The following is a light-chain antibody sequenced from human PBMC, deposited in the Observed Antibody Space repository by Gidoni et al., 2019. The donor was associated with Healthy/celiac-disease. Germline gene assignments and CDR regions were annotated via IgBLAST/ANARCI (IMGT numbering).Light chain of an antibody. J-gene: IGKJ4*01. V-gene: IGKV3-20*01. CDR1: QSVSSSY. CDR3: QQYGSSPLT. CDR2: GAS. Sequence: DIVLTQSPGTLSFSPGERATHSCRASQSVSSSYLAWYQQKPGQAPRLLIYGASSRATGIPDRFSGSGSGTDFTLTISRLEPEDFAVYYCQQYGSSPLTFGGGTKVEIK.